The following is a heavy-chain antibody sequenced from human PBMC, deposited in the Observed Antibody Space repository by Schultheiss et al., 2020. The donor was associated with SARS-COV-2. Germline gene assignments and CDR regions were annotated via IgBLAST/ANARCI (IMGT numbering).Heavy chain of an antibody. CDR2: IKSKTDGGTT. D-gene: IGHD3-16*02. J-gene: IGHJ4*02. CDR3: TTDRIYDYVWGSYRSPGY. CDR1: GFTFSNAW. V-gene: IGHV3-15*07. Sequence: GGSLRLSCAASGFTFSNAWMNWVRQAPGKGLEWVGRIKSKTDGGTTDYAAPVKGRFTISRDDSKNTLYLQMNSLKTEDTAVYYCTTDRIYDYVWGSYRSPGYWGQGTLVTVSS.